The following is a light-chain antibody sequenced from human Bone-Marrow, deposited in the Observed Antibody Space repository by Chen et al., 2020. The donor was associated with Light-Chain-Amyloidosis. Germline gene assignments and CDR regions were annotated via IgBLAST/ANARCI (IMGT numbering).Light chain of an antibody. CDR1: QSISTY. Sequence: DIKWTQPPSSLSAPVGDRVTITCRASQSISTYLNWYQYKPGKIPKLLIYSASTLQSGVPSRFSGSGSGTDFTLTISSLQAEDFAIYYCQQSHSIPRTFGQGTKLEMK. CDR3: QQSHSIPRT. V-gene: IGKV1-39*01. CDR2: SAS. J-gene: IGKJ2*01.